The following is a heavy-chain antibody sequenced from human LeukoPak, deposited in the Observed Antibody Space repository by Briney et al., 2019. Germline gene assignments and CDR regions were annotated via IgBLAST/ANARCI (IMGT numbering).Heavy chain of an antibody. CDR3: AVAGFDY. Sequence: PGGSLRLSCAASGFTFSSYGMHWVRQAPGKGLEWVAVISYDGSNKYYVDSVKGRFTISRDNSKNSLYLQMNSLRAEDTAVYYCAVAGFDYWGQGTLVTVSS. D-gene: IGHD5-12*01. J-gene: IGHJ4*02. V-gene: IGHV3-30*03. CDR1: GFTFSSYG. CDR2: ISYDGSNK.